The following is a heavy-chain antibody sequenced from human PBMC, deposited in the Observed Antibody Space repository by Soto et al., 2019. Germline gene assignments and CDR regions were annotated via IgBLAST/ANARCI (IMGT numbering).Heavy chain of an antibody. CDR3: AKDRLAGNFDY. CDR1: GFTFKNYA. CDR2: ISATGGST. Sequence: EVQVLDSGGGLVQPGGSLRLSCAASGFTFKNYAMNWVRQATGKGIDWGATISATGGSTYYADSVKGRFTISRDNSKNTLYWQMNGLRVEDTAVDYCAKDRLAGNFDYWGQGTQGTVSS. V-gene: IGHV3-23*01. J-gene: IGHJ4*02.